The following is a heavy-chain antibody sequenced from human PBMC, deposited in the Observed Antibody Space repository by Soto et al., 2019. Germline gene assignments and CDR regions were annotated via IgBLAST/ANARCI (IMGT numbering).Heavy chain of an antibody. CDR1: GYTFSSSP. CDR3: ARDEGVASGN. D-gene: IGHD5-12*01. J-gene: IGHJ4*02. Sequence: ASVKVSCKASGYTFSSSPLHWVRQAPGQRPAWMGWITTANDDTKYSQKFQDRVTLTRDTSASTAYMEVSSLTPEDTAVYYCARDEGVASGNWGQGTLVTVSS. CDR2: ITTANDDT. V-gene: IGHV1-3*04.